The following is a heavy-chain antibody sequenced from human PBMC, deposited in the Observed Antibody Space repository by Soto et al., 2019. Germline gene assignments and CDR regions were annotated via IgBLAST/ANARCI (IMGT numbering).Heavy chain of an antibody. Sequence: SETLSLTCAVSGDTISTGGYSWAWIRQPPGKGLEWIGQINHSGSTNYNPSLKSRVTISLDTSKNQFSLKLTSVTAADTAVYYCARDKITGLFDYWGQGTLVTVSS. V-gene: IGHV4-30-2*01. J-gene: IGHJ4*02. CDR3: ARDKITGLFDY. D-gene: IGHD2-8*02. CDR2: INHSGST. CDR1: GDTISTGGYS.